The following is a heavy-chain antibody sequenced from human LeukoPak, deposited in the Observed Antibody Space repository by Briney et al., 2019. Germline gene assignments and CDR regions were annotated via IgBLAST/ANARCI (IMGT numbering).Heavy chain of an antibody. CDR3: ARGGGMGTTSGDY. J-gene: IGHJ4*01. CDR1: GFTFSSYA. D-gene: IGHD1-26*01. Sequence: GGSLRLSCAASGFTFSSYAMSWVRQAPGKGLEWVSVISGGGHNTYYADSVKGRFTISRDNPKNSLYLQMNSLRDEDTAVYYCARGGGMGTTSGDYWGQGTLVTVSS. V-gene: IGHV3-23*01. CDR2: ISGGGHNT.